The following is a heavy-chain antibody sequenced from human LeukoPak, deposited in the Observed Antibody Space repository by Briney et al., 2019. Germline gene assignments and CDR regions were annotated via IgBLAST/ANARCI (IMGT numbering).Heavy chain of an antibody. J-gene: IGHJ4*02. D-gene: IGHD6-13*01. Sequence: GGSLRLSCAASGFTFSSYGMHWVRQAPGKGLEWVSSISSSSSYIYYADSVKGRFTISRDNAKNSLYLQMNSLRAEDTAVYYCAREAAAPHDYWGQGTLVTVSS. CDR2: ISSSSSYI. CDR1: GFTFSSYG. CDR3: AREAAAPHDY. V-gene: IGHV3-21*01.